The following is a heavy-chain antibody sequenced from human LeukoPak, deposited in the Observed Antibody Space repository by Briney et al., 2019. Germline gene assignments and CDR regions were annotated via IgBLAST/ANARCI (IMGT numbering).Heavy chain of an antibody. CDR3: ARAALRENTD. J-gene: IGHJ4*02. Sequence: GGSLRLSCAASGCTISSYCMSSVRQAPGKGLEWVANIKQDGSEKYYVDSVKGRFTISRDNAKNSLYLQMNSLRAEDTAVYYCARAALRENTDWGQGTLVTVSS. CDR2: IKQDGSEK. D-gene: IGHD1/OR15-1a*01. CDR1: GCTISSYC. V-gene: IGHV3-7*01.